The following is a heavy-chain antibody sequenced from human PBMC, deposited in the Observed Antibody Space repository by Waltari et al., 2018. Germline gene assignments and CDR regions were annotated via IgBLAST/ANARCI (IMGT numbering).Heavy chain of an antibody. J-gene: IGHJ4*02. V-gene: IGHV3-23*01. CDR2: VTGSGGTT. Sequence: EVQLLESGGGLVQPGGSLRLSCAASGFTFTGYAMTWVRQAPGKGREWVSSVTGSGGTTDYADSVKGRFTISRDNAKNTLYLQMNSLRAEDTAVYYCARSLEFNPHWGQGTLVTVSS. CDR3: ARSLEFNPH. CDR1: GFTFTGYA. D-gene: IGHD3-3*01.